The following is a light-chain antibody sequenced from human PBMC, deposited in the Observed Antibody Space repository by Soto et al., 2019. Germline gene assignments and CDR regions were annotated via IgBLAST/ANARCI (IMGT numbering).Light chain of an antibody. CDR1: QGISNY. V-gene: IGKV1-27*01. J-gene: IGKJ1*01. CDR2: AAS. Sequence: DIQMTQSPSSLSASVGDRVTITCRASQGISNYLAWYQQKPGKVPKLLIYAASTLQSGVQSRFSGSGSGTDFTITISSLQPEDVATYYCQKYNSAPRTFGQGTKVEIK. CDR3: QKYNSAPRT.